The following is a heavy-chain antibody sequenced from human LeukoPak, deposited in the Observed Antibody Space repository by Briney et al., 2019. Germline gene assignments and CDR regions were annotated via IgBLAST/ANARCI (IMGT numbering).Heavy chain of an antibody. CDR3: ARGKAVAGTGYFGY. D-gene: IGHD6-19*01. V-gene: IGHV4-34*01. J-gene: IGHJ4*02. CDR1: GGSFSGYY. Sequence: SETLSLTCAVYGGSFSGYYWSWIRQPPGKGLEWIGEINHSGSTNYNPSLKSRVTISVDTSKNQFSLKLSSVTAADTAVYYCARGKAVAGTGYFGYWGQGTLVTVSS. CDR2: INHSGST.